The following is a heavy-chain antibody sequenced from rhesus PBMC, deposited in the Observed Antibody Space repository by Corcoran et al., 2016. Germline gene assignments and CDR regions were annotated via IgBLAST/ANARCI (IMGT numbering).Heavy chain of an antibody. V-gene: IGHV4S14*01. CDR1: GYSISSGYY. CDR2: IYGSGGSN. Sequence: QVQLQESGPGLVKPSETLSLTCAVSGYSISSGYYWGWIRQPPGKWLEWIGSIYGSGGSNYINPSIKSRVSLSVDTSKNQFSLKLSSVTAADTAVYYCARRLATVTLSYFDYWGQGVLVTVSS. D-gene: IGHD5-36*02. CDR3: ARRLATVTLSYFDY. J-gene: IGHJ4*01.